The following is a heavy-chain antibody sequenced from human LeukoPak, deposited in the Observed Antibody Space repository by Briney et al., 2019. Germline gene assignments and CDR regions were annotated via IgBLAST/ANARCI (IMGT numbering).Heavy chain of an antibody. CDR3: ARVDAWFGELFSWYFDL. D-gene: IGHD3-10*01. CDR1: GGSISSYY. CDR2: IYYGGST. V-gene: IGHV4-59*01. Sequence: SETLSLTCTVSGGSISSYYWSWIRQPPGQGLEWIGYIYYGGSTNYNPSLKSRVTISVDTSKNQFSLKLSSVTAADTAVYYCARVDAWFGELFSWYFDLWGRGTLVTVSS. J-gene: IGHJ2*01.